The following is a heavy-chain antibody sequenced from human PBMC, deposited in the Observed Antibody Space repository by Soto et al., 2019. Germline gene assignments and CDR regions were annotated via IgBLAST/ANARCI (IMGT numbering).Heavy chain of an antibody. D-gene: IGHD5-12*01. CDR2: VSGSGGGS. Sequence: EVQLLESGGGVVQDGGSLRLSCTASGFAFSSYALSWVRQAPGKGLEWVSGVSGSGGGSYYADSVKDRFSISKDNPKNTVFLQMNSLRVADTATYYCVVHGDEYSSSSYFYYSPMDVWGQGTTVTVSS. CDR3: VVHGDEYSSSSYFYYSPMDV. CDR1: GFAFSSYA. J-gene: IGHJ6*02. V-gene: IGHV3-23*01.